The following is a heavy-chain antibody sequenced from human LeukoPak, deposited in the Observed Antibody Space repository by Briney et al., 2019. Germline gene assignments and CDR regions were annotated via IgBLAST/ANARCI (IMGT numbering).Heavy chain of an antibody. V-gene: IGHV3-7*01. CDR1: GFTFSDYW. D-gene: IGHD3-3*01. CDR2: IKQDGSEK. CDR3: ARLDFRSGYPQY. J-gene: IGHJ4*02. Sequence: GGSLRLSCAASGFTFSDYWMSWVRQAPGKGQEWVANIKQDGSEKKYVDSVRGRFTISRDNAKNSLSLQMNSLRGEDTAVYYCARLDFRSGYPQYWGQGTLVTVSS.